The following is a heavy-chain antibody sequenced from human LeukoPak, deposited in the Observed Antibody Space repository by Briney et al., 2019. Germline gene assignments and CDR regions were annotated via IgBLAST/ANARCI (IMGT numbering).Heavy chain of an antibody. V-gene: IGHV3-30-3*01. J-gene: IGHJ4*02. CDR3: ARAPLGGRQLVLSDY. Sequence: PGGSLRLSCAASGFTFSSYAMHWVRQAPGKGLEWVAVISYDGSNKYYADSVKGRFTISRDNSKNTLYLQMNSLRAEDTAVYYCARAPLGGRQLVLSDYWGQGTLVTVSS. CDR1: GFTFSSYA. CDR2: ISYDGSNK. D-gene: IGHD6-6*01.